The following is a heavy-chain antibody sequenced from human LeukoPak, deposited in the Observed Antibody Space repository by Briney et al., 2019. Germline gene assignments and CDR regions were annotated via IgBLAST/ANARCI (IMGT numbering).Heavy chain of an antibody. CDR2: IYHSGST. D-gene: IGHD3-22*01. CDR3: ARAPWDSSGYGAFDY. CDR1: GGSISSSNW. J-gene: IGHJ4*02. Sequence: SGTLSLTCAVSGGSISSSNWWSWVRQPPGKGLEWIGEIYHSGSTNYNPSLKSRVTISVDKSKNQFSLKLSSVTAADTAVYYCARAPWDSSGYGAFDYWGQGTLVTVSS. V-gene: IGHV4-4*02.